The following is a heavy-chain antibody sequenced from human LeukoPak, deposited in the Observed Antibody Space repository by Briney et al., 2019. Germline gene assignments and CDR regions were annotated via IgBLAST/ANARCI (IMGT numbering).Heavy chain of an antibody. D-gene: IGHD3-3*01. J-gene: IGHJ6*03. CDR2: INPNSGGT. V-gene: IGHV1-2*02. Sequence: GASVKVSCKASGYTFASFGITWVRQAPGQGLEWMGWINPNSGGTNYAQKFQGRVTMTRDTSISTAYMELSRLRSDDTAVYYCARSGITIFGVVIDPYYYYYMDVWGKGTTVTVSS. CDR3: ARSGITIFGVVIDPYYYYYMDV. CDR1: GYTFASFG.